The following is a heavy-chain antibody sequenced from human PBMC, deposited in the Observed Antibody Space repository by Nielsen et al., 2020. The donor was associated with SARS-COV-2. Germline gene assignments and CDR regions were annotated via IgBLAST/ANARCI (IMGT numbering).Heavy chain of an antibody. CDR1: GYTFTGYY. CDR3: ARADSSSWYPYYYYYGMDV. CDR2: INPNSGGT. J-gene: IGHJ6*02. Sequence: ASVKVSCKASGYTFTGYYMHWVRQAPGQGLEWMGRINPNSGGTNYAQKFQGRVTMTRDTSISTAYMELSRLRSDDTDVYYCARADSSSWYPYYYYYGMDVWGQGTTVTVSS. D-gene: IGHD6-13*01. V-gene: IGHV1-2*05.